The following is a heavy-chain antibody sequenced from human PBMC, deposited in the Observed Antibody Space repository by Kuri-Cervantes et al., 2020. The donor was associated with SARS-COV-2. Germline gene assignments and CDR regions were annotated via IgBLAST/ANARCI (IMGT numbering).Heavy chain of an antibody. D-gene: IGHD5-24*01. V-gene: IGHV3-48*01. Sequence: GGSLRLSCAASGFTFSSYSMNWVRQAPGKGLEWVSYISSSSSTIYYADSVKGRFTISRDNSKNTLYLQMNSLRAEDTAVYYCATRDGYNYYYYGMDVWGQGTTVTVSS. J-gene: IGHJ6*02. CDR1: GFTFSSYS. CDR2: ISSSSSTI. CDR3: ATRDGYNYYYYGMDV.